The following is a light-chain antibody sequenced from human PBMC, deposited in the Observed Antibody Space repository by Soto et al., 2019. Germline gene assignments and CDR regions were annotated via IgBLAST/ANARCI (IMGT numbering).Light chain of an antibody. CDR1: HSISTW. CDR3: QQYSSYSWK. V-gene: IGKV1-5*03. Sequence: DIQMTQSPSTLSASVGVRVTISCLAIHSISTWLAWYQQKPGEAPKLLIYKASSLESGVPSRFSGGGSGTDFTLSISSLQPDDFATYFCQQYSSYSWKFGPGTMVQVK. J-gene: IGKJ1*01. CDR2: KAS.